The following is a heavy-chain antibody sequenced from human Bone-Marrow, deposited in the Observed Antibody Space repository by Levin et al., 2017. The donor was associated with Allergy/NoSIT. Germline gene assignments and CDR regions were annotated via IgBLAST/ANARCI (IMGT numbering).Heavy chain of an antibody. Sequence: GGSLRLSCAVSGFTFSNYAMHWVRQAPGRGLERVAFISLDGNTQYYADSVKGRFTFSRDNSNNTLHLQMNSLRVEDTAIYYCAKDTYTCSGGSCYFFDYWGQGALVTVSS. CDR1: GFTFSNYA. V-gene: IGHV3-30*18. CDR2: ISLDGNTQ. CDR3: AKDTYTCSGGSCYFFDY. D-gene: IGHD2-15*01. J-gene: IGHJ4*02.